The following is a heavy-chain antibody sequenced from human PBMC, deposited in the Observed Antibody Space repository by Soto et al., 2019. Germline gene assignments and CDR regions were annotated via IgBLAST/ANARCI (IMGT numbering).Heavy chain of an antibody. D-gene: IGHD3-16*01. CDR2: ISAYNGNT. CDR1: GYTFTSYG. J-gene: IGHJ4*02. CDR3: ARAWQSALYGDSFAY. Sequence: QVQLVQSGAEVKKPGASVKVSCKASGYTFTSYGISWVRQAPGQGLEWMGWISAYNGNTNYAQKLQGRVTMTTDTPTSTAYMELRCLRSDDTAVYYCARAWQSALYGDSFAYWGQGTLVTVSS. V-gene: IGHV1-18*01.